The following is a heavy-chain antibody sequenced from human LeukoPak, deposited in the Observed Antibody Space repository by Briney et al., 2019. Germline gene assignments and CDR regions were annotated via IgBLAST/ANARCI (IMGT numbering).Heavy chain of an antibody. Sequence: GGSLRLSCAASGFTFSSYWMHWVRQAPGKGLEWVSAISGSGGSTYYADSVKGRFTISRDNSKNTLYLQMNSLRAEDTAVYYCAKSYGDYTFDYWGQGTLVTVSS. CDR3: AKSYGDYTFDY. J-gene: IGHJ4*02. V-gene: IGHV3-23*01. CDR2: ISGSGGST. CDR1: GFTFSSYW. D-gene: IGHD4-17*01.